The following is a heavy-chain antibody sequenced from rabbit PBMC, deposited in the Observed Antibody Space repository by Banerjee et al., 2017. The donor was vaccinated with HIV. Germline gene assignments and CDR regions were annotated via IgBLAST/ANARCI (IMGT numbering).Heavy chain of an antibody. J-gene: IGHJ4*01. Sequence: QSLEESGGDLVKPGRSLTLTCTASGFSFSSSYWICWVRQAPGKGLEWIACIYVDNGRTYYASWAKGRFTISKPSSTTVTLQMTSLTAVDTATYFCARDLAGVIGWKFNLWGPGTLVTVS. V-gene: IGHV1S40*01. D-gene: IGHD4-1*01. CDR1: GFSFSSSYW. CDR3: ARDLAGVIGWKFNL. CDR2: IYVDNGRT.